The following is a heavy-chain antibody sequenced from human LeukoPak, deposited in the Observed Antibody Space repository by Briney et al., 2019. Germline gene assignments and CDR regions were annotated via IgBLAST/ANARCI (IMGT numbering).Heavy chain of an antibody. J-gene: IGHJ4*02. CDR1: GFTFSNAW. V-gene: IGHV3-7*01. CDR2: IKQDGSEK. D-gene: IGHD3-22*01. CDR3: AREERDYYDSSGYYGGTYYFDY. Sequence: GGSLRLSCAASGFTFSNAWMSWVRQAPGKGLEWVAHIKQDGSEKYYVDSVKGRFTISRDNAKNSLYLQMNSLRAEDTAVYYCAREERDYYDSSGYYGGTYYFDYWGQGTLVTVSS.